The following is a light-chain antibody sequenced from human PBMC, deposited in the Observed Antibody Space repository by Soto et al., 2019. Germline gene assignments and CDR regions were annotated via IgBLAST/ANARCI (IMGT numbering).Light chain of an antibody. V-gene: IGKV3-15*01. CDR3: QQYFEWPPMT. CDR2: DTY. CDR1: QSVRSK. J-gene: IGKJ1*01. Sequence: EIVLTQSPASLSVSPWERACVSWWASQSVRSKVAWYQQKPGQAPSLVIYDTYIRATGIPARFSGSGFGTEFTLTISSLQPEDFAVYYCQQYFEWPPMTFGQGTKVDIK.